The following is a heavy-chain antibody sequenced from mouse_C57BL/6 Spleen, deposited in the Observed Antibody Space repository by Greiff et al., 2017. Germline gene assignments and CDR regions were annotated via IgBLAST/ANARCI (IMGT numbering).Heavy chain of an antibody. J-gene: IGHJ3*01. Sequence: EVQLQQSGPELVKPGASVKMSCKASGYTFTDYNMHWVKQSHGKSLEWIGYINPNNGGTSYNQKFKGKATLTVNKSSSTAYMELRSLTSGDSSFYYCAGFYDYSFAYWGQGTLVTVSA. CDR3: AGFYDYSFAY. D-gene: IGHD2-4*01. CDR1: GYTFTDYN. CDR2: INPNNGGT. V-gene: IGHV1-22*01.